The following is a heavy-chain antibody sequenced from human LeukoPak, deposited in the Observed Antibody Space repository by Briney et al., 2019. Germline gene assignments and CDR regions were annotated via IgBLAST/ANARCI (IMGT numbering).Heavy chain of an antibody. Sequence: GGSLRLSCAASGFTFSNAWMSWVRQAPGKGLEWVCRIKSKTDGGTTDYAAPVKGRFTISRDDSKNTLYLQMNSLKTEDTAVYYCTTDPSGTFGWFDPWGQGTLVTVSS. CDR3: TTDPSGTFGWFDP. CDR1: GFTFSNAW. V-gene: IGHV3-15*01. D-gene: IGHD3-16*01. CDR2: IKSKTDGGTT. J-gene: IGHJ5*02.